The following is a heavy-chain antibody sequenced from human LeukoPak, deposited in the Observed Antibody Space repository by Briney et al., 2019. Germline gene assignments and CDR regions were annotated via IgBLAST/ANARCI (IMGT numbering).Heavy chain of an antibody. CDR2: IRYDGSNK. D-gene: IGHD2-15*01. V-gene: IGHV3-30*02. CDR3: AKGWRFYFDY. Sequence: QPGGSLRLSCAASGFTFSSYGMHWVRQARGKGLEWVAFIRYDGSNKYYADSVKGRFTISRDNSKNTLYLQMNSLRAEDTAVYYCAKGWRFYFDYWGQGTLVTVSS. J-gene: IGHJ4*02. CDR1: GFTFSSYG.